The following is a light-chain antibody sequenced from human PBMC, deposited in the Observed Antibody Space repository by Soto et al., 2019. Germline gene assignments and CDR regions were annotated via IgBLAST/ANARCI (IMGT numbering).Light chain of an antibody. CDR1: STNVGTYQA. J-gene: IGLJ1*01. CDR2: EVS. Sequence: QSALTQPASVSGSPGQSVTISCTGTSTNVGTYQAISWYQQHPGKAPKLILYEVSQRSSGVSDRFSGSKSGNTASLTISGLQAEDEADYHCCSYASSSTYVFGTGTKLTVL. CDR3: CSYASSSTYV. V-gene: IGLV2-23*02.